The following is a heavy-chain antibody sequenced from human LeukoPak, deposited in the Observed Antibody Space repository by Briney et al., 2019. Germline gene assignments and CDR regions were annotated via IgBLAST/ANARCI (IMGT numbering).Heavy chain of an antibody. Sequence: PGGSLRLSCAASGFTFSSYWMSWVRQAPGKGLEWVANINQDGSEKYYVDSVKGRFTISRDNSKNTLYLQMNSLRAEDTAVYYCARRAGAYSHPYDYWGQGTLVTVSS. J-gene: IGHJ4*02. CDR2: INQDGSEK. V-gene: IGHV3-7*03. CDR1: GFTFSSYW. CDR3: ARRAGAYSHPYDY. D-gene: IGHD4/OR15-4a*01.